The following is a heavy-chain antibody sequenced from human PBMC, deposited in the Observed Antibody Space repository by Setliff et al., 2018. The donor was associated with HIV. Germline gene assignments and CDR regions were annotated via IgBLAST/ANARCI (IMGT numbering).Heavy chain of an antibody. J-gene: IGHJ3*02. V-gene: IGHV1-18*01. Sequence: KVSCKASGYTFTSYGVSWVRQAPGQGLEWMGWISAYNRNVNYSQKVQGRVTMTTDTSTSTAYMELKNLKSDDTAVYYCARVLDPGIAVATHAFDIWGQGTMVTVSS. CDR1: GYTFTSYG. CDR3: ARVLDPGIAVATHAFDI. D-gene: IGHD6-19*01. CDR2: ISAYNRNV.